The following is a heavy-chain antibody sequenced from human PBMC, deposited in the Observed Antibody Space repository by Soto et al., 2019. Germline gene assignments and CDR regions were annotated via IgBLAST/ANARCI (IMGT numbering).Heavy chain of an antibody. J-gene: IGHJ4*02. Sequence: PGGSLRLSCAASGYTFSSYGMHWVRQAPGKGLEWVAVISYDGSNTYYADSVKGRFTISRDNSKNTLYLQMNSLRAEDTAVYYCARTAYYYDSSGYYFDCWGQGTLVTVSS. V-gene: IGHV3-30*03. CDR2: ISYDGSNT. CDR1: GYTFSSYG. D-gene: IGHD3-22*01. CDR3: ARTAYYYDSSGYYFDC.